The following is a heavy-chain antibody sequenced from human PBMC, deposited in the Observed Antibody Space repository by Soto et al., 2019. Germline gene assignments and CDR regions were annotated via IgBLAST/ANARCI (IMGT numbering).Heavy chain of an antibody. Sequence: EVQLLESGGGLVQPGGSLRLSCAASGFTFSSYWMHWVRQAPGKGLVWVSRINSDGSSTSYADSVKGRFTISRDNAKNTLYLQMNSLRAEDTAVYYCAKDRIRPGEDAFDIWGQGTMVTVSS. CDR1: GFTFSSYW. V-gene: IGHV3-74*01. J-gene: IGHJ3*02. D-gene: IGHD3-16*01. CDR2: INSDGSST. CDR3: AKDRIRPGEDAFDI.